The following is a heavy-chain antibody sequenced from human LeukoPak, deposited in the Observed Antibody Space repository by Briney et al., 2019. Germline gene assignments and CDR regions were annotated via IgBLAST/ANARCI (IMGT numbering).Heavy chain of an antibody. Sequence: GASVKVSCKASGYTFTGYYMHWVRQAPGQGLEWMGWINPNSGGTNYAQKFQGRVTMTRDTSISTAYMELSRLRSDDTAVYYCARVVPAAQRDVAFDIWGQGTMVTVSS. V-gene: IGHV1-2*02. CDR3: ARVVPAAQRDVAFDI. J-gene: IGHJ3*02. CDR1: GYTFTGYY. CDR2: INPNSGGT. D-gene: IGHD2-2*01.